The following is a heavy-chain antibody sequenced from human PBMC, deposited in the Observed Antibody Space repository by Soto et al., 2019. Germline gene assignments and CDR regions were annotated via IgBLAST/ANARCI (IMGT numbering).Heavy chain of an antibody. V-gene: IGHV1-2*04. Sequence: ASVKVSCKASGYTFTGYYMHWVRQAPGQGLEWMGWINPNSGGTNYAQKFQGWVTMTRDTSISTAYMELSRLRSDDTAVYYCAREHYYGSGSYYYYYGMDVWGQGTTVTVSS. D-gene: IGHD3-10*01. J-gene: IGHJ6*02. CDR2: INPNSGGT. CDR1: GYTFTGYY. CDR3: AREHYYGSGSYYYYYGMDV.